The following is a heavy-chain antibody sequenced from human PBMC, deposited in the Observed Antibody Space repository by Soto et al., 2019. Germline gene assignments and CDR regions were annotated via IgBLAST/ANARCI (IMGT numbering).Heavy chain of an antibody. CDR1: GGTFSSYA. CDR2: IIPIFGTA. CDR3: ARDCSGGSCFGCYYYGMDV. D-gene: IGHD2-15*01. J-gene: IGHJ6*02. Sequence: SVKVSCKASGGTFSSYAISWVRQAPGQGLEWMGGIIPIFGTANYAQKFQGRVTITADESTSTAYMELSSLRSEDTAVYYCARDCSGGSCFGCYYYGMDVWGQGTTVTVSS. V-gene: IGHV1-69*13.